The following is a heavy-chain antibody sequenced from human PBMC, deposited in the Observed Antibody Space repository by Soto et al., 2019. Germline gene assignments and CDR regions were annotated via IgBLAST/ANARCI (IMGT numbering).Heavy chain of an antibody. V-gene: IGHV4-59*01. D-gene: IGHD3-22*01. CDR3: TGAYYDVSGYSLDP. Sequence: SETLSLTCTVSGGSISSYYWSWIRQPPGKGLEWIGYIYYSGSTNYNPSLKSRVTISVDTAKNQFSLRLSSVSAADTAVYYCTGAYYDVSGYSLDPWGQGTSVTVSS. CDR2: IYYSGST. J-gene: IGHJ5*02. CDR1: GGSISSYY.